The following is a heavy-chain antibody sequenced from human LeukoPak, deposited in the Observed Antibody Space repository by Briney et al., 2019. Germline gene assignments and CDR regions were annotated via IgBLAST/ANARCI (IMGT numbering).Heavy chain of an antibody. CDR3: ARDSRGGSGSYYNRGGFDY. D-gene: IGHD3-10*01. CDR1: GFTVSSNY. J-gene: IGHJ4*02. V-gene: IGHV3-53*01. Sequence: PGGSLRLSCAASGFTVSSNYMSWVRQAPGKGLEWVSAIYSGGSTYYADPVKGRFTISRDNSKNTLYLQMNSLRAEDTAVYYCARDSRGGSGSYYNRGGFDYWGQGTLVTVSS. CDR2: IYSGGST.